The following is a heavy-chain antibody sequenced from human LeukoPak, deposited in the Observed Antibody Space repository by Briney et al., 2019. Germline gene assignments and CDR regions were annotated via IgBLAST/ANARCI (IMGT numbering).Heavy chain of an antibody. J-gene: IGHJ5*02. Sequence: PGGSLRLSCAASGFTFSSYAMSWVRQAPGKGLEWVSALSHSGSSAYYADSVKGRFTISRDNSKSTLYLQMNSLRAEDTAVYYCAKDPLGLISDDDWPNWFDPWGQGTLVTVSS. CDR3: AKDPLGLISDDDWPNWFDP. V-gene: IGHV3-23*01. CDR1: GFTFSSYA. D-gene: IGHD2-21*02. CDR2: LSHSGSSA.